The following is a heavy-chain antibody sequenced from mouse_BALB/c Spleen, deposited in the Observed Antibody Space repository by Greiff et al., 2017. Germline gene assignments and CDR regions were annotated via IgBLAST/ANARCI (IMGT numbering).Heavy chain of an antibody. J-gene: IGHJ3*01. CDR2: IYPGDGST. D-gene: IGHD1-1*01. CDR1: GYTFTSYD. V-gene: IGHV1-66*01. CDR3: ARARGSSYGFAY. Sequence: VQLQESGPELVKPGALVKISCKASGYTFTSYDINWVKQRPGQGLEWIGWIYPGDGSTKYNEKFKGKASITADTSSNTAYLQLSSLTSEDTAVYYCARARGSSYGFAYWGQGTLVTVSA.